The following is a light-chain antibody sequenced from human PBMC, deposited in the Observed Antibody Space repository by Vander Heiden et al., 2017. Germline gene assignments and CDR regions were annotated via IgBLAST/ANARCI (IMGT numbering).Light chain of an antibody. V-gene: IGKV1-33*01. CDR3: QQYDNLPGYT. Sequence: DIQPTQSPSSLSASVGDRVTITCQASQDISNYLNWYQQKPGKAPKLLIYDASNLETGVPSRFSGSGSGTDFTFTISSLHPEDIATYYCQQYDNLPGYTFGQGTKLEIK. CDR2: DAS. J-gene: IGKJ2*01. CDR1: QDISNY.